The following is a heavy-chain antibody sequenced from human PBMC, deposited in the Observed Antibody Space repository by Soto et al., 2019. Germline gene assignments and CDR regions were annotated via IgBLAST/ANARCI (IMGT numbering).Heavy chain of an antibody. V-gene: IGHV3-23*01. Sequence: LVGYLILSFAAPGFTFGDYAMSWVLQAPLKLLEWASSISGSGGNTYYADSVEGRFTISRDNSKNTLFLQMNSLRAEDTALFYCANGLSHRSSTTCYEYYYHRMDVWAQATTLTAYS. CDR3: ANGLSHRSSTTCYEYYYHRMDV. CDR2: ISGSGGNT. D-gene: IGHD2-2*01. J-gene: IGHJ6*02. CDR1: GFTFGDYA.